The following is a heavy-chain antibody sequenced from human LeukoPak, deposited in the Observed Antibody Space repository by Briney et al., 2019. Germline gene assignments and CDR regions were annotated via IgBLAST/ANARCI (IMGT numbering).Heavy chain of an antibody. CDR1: GYTFTSYG. CDR2: IIPIFGTA. D-gene: IGHD5-24*01. V-gene: IGHV1-69*05. Sequence: SVKVSCKASGYTFTSYGISWVRQAPGQGLEWMGGIIPIFGTANYAQKFQGRVTITTDESTSTAYMELSSLRSEDTAVYYCARDPGRWLQLLGNWGQGTLVTVSS. J-gene: IGHJ4*02. CDR3: ARDPGRWLQLLGN.